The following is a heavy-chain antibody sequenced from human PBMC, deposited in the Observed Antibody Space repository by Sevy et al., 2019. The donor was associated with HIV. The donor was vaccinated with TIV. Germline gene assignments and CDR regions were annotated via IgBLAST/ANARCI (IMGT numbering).Heavy chain of an antibody. D-gene: IGHD3-3*01. CDR1: GFTFDDYA. V-gene: IGHV3-9*01. CDR2: ISWNSGVL. CDR3: ARDVRRRSGHTDAFDI. J-gene: IGHJ3*02. Sequence: GGSLRLSCAASGFTFDDYAMHWIRHAPGKGLEWVAGISWNSGVLGYADSVKGRFTVSRDDAKQTLYLQLNNLVSEDTASYFCARDVRRRSGHTDAFDIWGQGALVTVSS.